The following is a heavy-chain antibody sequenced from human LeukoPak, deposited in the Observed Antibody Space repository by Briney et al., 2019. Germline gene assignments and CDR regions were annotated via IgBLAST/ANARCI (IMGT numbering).Heavy chain of an antibody. CDR3: ARHKLGTVAGFYFDY. V-gene: IGHV4-39*01. Sequence: KPSETLSLTCTASSGSISSSSYYWGWIHQPPGKGLEWIGSIYYSGSTYYNPSLKSRVTISVDTSKNQFSLKLSSVTAAETAVYYCARHKLGTVAGFYFDYWGQGTLVTVSA. D-gene: IGHD6-19*01. CDR2: IYYSGST. CDR1: SGSISSSSYY. J-gene: IGHJ4*02.